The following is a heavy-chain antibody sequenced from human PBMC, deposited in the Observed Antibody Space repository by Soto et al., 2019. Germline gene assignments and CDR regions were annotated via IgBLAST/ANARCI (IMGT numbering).Heavy chain of an antibody. D-gene: IGHD3-22*01. V-gene: IGHV4-59*08. CDR1: GGSISGYY. J-gene: IGHJ4*02. Sequence: PSETLSLTCTVSGGSISGYYWSWIRQPPGKGLEWIGYIYYSGSTNYNPSLKSRVTISVDTSKNQFSLKLSSVTAADTAVYYCARLGYYDSSGYYVGYWGQGTLVTVSS. CDR2: IYYSGST. CDR3: ARLGYYDSSGYYVGY.